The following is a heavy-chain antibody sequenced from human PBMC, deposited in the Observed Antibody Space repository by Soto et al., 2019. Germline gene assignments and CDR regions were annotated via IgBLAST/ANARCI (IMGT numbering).Heavy chain of an antibody. J-gene: IGHJ6*04. D-gene: IGHD4-17*01. CDR3: AKGRNDYGDYYGMDV. CDR2: ISYDGSNK. CDR1: GFTFSSYG. Sequence: PGGSRRLSCAASGFTFSSYGMHWVRQAPGKGLEWVAGISYDGSNKYYADSVKGRFTISRDNSKNTLYLQMNSLRAEDTAVYYCAKGRNDYGDYYGMDVWGKGTTVTVFS. V-gene: IGHV3-30*18.